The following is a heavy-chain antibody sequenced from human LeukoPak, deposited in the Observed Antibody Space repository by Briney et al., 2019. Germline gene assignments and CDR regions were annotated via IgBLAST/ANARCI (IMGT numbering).Heavy chain of an antibody. CDR2: ISSGSRYI. D-gene: IGHD2-21*01. CDR1: GFTFSTYT. V-gene: IGHV3-21*01. J-gene: IGHJ4*02. CDR3: ARGYLKRDY. Sequence: GGSLRLSCAASGFTFSTYTLNWVRQAPGKGLEWVSSISSGSRYIYYADSVKGRFTISRDDAKNSLYLQMNSLRAEDTAVYYCARGYLKRDYWGQGTLVTVSS.